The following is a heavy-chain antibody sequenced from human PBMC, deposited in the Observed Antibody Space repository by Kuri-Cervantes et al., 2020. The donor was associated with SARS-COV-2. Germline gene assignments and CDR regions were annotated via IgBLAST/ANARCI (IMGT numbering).Heavy chain of an antibody. V-gene: IGHV3-72*01. CDR1: GFTFSSSS. CDR3: ARGNYYDSSGYFYYYGFDV. Sequence: LSLTCVASGFTFSSSSMNWVRQAPGKGLEWVGRIKNKANSYTTEYAAAVKGRFTISRDDSKNALYLQMNSLKTEDTAVYYCARGNYYDSSGYFYYYGFDVWGQGTTVTVSS. D-gene: IGHD3-22*01. J-gene: IGHJ6*02. CDR2: IKNKANSYTT.